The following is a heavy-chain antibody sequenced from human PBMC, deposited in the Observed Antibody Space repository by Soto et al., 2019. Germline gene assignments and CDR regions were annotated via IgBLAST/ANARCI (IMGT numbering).Heavy chain of an antibody. CDR2: ISYDGHNK. Sequence: QVQLVESGGGVVQPGGSLRLSCTASGFTFTTFGIHWVRQAPGKGLEWVALISYDGHNKYYSDSVKGRFTISRDNYKNTLSLQMNSLRAEDTAVYYCAKHLPAYGDYNYYYYGMDVWGQGTTVSVSS. CDR3: AKHLPAYGDYNYYYYGMDV. D-gene: IGHD4-17*01. CDR1: GFTFTTFG. J-gene: IGHJ6*02. V-gene: IGHV3-30*18.